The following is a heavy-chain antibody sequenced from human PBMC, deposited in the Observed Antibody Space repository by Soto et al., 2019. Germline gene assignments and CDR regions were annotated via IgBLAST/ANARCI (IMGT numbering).Heavy chain of an antibody. V-gene: IGHV4-31*03. CDR2: IYYSGST. CDR1: GGSISSGGYY. CDR3: ARGSTAMVFDY. D-gene: IGHD5-18*01. J-gene: IGHJ4*02. Sequence: SETLSLTCTVSGGSISSGGYYWSWIRQHPGKGLEWIGYIYYSGSTYYNPSLKSRVTISVDTSKNQFSLKLSSVTAADTAVYYCARGSTAMVFDYWGQGTLVTVSS.